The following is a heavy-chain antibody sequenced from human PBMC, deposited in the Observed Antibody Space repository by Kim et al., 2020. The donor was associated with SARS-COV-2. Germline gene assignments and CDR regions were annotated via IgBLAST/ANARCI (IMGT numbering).Heavy chain of an antibody. CDR1: GGSISSYY. J-gene: IGHJ4*02. D-gene: IGHD2-15*01. CDR3: ARQRYERYCSGGSCYSGSPIWY. Sequence: SETLSLICTVSGGSISSYYWSWIRQPPGKGLEWIGYIYYSGSTNYNPSLKSRVTISVDTSKNQFSLKLSSVTAADTAVYYCARQRYERYCSGGSCYSGSPIWYWGQGTLVTVSS. CDR2: IYYSGST. V-gene: IGHV4-59*08.